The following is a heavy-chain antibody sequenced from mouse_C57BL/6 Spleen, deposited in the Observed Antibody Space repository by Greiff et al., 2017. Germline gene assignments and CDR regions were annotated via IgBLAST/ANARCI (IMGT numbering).Heavy chain of an antibody. CDR3: ARSGDYDVWYFDV. Sequence: QVQLKQPGAELVKPGASVKMSCKASGYTFTSYWITWVKQRPGQGLEWIGDIYPGSGSTNYNETFKSKATLTVDTSSSTAYMQLSSLTSEDSAVYYCARSGDYDVWYFDVWGTGTTVTVSS. CDR1: GYTFTSYW. CDR2: IYPGSGST. V-gene: IGHV1-55*01. D-gene: IGHD2-4*01. J-gene: IGHJ1*03.